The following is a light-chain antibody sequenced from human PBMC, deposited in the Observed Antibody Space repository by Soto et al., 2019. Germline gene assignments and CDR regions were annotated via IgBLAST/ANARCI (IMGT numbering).Light chain of an antibody. J-gene: IGKJ4*01. CDR1: HDVSRN. V-gene: IGKV1-33*01. CDR3: QQYSSMVS. Sequence: DIQMTQSPSSLSASVGDRVTIACQSSHDVSRNLNWLQQKPGEAPILLIYDASNVERGVPSRFSVSGSGTDFTLIISGLQPEDVATYYCQQYSSMVSFGGGTAIEIK. CDR2: DAS.